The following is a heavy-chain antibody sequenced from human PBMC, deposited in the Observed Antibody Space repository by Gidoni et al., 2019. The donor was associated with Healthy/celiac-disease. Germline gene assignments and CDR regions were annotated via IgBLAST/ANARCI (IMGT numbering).Heavy chain of an antibody. V-gene: IGHV3-21*01. CDR2: ISSSSSYI. J-gene: IGHJ6*02. D-gene: IGHD3-3*01. CDR1: GLPFSRYS. Sequence: EVQLVESGGGLVKPGGSVRLCGAASGLPFSRYSMNWVRQAPGKGLAWVSSISSSSSYIYYADSVKGRFTISRDNAKNSLYLQMNSLRAEDTAVYYCARGDFWSGYTHYYYYYGMDVWGQGTTVTVSS. CDR3: ARGDFWSGYTHYYYYYGMDV.